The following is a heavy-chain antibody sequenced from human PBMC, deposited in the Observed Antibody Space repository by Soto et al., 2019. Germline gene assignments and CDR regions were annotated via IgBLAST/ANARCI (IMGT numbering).Heavy chain of an antibody. Sequence: GESLKISCKASVYSFTTYWIGWVRQMPGKGLEWMGIIYPGDSDTRYSPSFQGQVTISADKSISTAYLQWSSLKAPDSAMFYCARKDIAGNSVDFWGQGTLVTVSS. CDR2: IYPGDSDT. J-gene: IGHJ4*02. CDR1: VYSFTTYW. D-gene: IGHD6-13*01. CDR3: ARKDIAGNSVDF. V-gene: IGHV5-51*01.